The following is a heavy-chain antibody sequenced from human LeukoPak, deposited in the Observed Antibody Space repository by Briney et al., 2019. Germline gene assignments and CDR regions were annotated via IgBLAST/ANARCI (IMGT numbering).Heavy chain of an antibody. CDR3: AKAGYCSGGSCYSIDY. CDR1: GLTFSNAW. Sequence: GGSLRLSCVVSGLTFSNAWMSGVRQAPGKGLEWVSAISGSGGSTYYADSVKGRFTISRDNSKNTLYLQMNSLRAEDTAVYYCAKAGYCSGGSCYSIDYWGQGTLVTVSS. J-gene: IGHJ4*02. D-gene: IGHD2-15*01. CDR2: ISGSGGST. V-gene: IGHV3-23*01.